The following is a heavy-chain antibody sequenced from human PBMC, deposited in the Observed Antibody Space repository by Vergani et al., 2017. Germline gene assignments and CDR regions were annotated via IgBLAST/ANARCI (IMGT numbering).Heavy chain of an antibody. CDR1: GFTFSSYS. V-gene: IGHV3-48*01. CDR2: ISSSSSTI. Sequence: EVQLVESGGGVVQPGGSLRLSCAASGFTFSSYSMNWVRQAPGKGLEWVSYISSSSSTIYYADSVKGRFTISRDNAKNSLYLQMNSLRAEDTAVYYCARGRPPYSSSIGMDVWGQGTTVTVSS. J-gene: IGHJ6*02. CDR3: ARGRPPYSSSIGMDV. D-gene: IGHD6-13*01.